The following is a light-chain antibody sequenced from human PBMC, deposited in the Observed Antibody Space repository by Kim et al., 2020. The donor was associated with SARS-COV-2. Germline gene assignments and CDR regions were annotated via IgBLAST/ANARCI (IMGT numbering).Light chain of an antibody. CDR3: CSYAGSSTWV. V-gene: IGLV2-23*02. Sequence: GQSIAISCTRTSSDVGSYNIVSWYQQHPGKAAKLMIYEVSKRPSGVSNRFSGCKSGNTASLTISGLQAEDEADYYCCSYAGSSTWVFGGGTQLTVL. CDR1: SSDVGSYNI. J-gene: IGLJ3*02. CDR2: EVS.